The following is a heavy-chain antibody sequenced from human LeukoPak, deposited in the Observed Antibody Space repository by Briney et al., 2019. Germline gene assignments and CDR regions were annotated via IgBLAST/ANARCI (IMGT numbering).Heavy chain of an antibody. V-gene: IGHV3-23*01. CDR1: GFTFSTYA. Sequence: GGSLRLSCATSGFTFSTYAMSWVRQAPGKGLEWVSLIGGSDGRTRYADSVKGRFTISRDNSKNTLYLEMNSLRAEDTAVYYCAKDSSSYDWGYMDVWGKGTTVTISS. CDR2: IGGSDGRT. J-gene: IGHJ6*03. CDR3: AKDSSSYDWGYMDV. D-gene: IGHD3-22*01.